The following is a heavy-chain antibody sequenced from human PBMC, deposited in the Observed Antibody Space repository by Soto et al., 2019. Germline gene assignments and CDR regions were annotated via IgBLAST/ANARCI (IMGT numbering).Heavy chain of an antibody. CDR3: ARDPLSPLTAVTTMAWGVFDY. CDR1: GFTFSSYG. J-gene: IGHJ4*02. D-gene: IGHD4-17*01. Sequence: PGGSLRLSCAASGFTFSSYGMHWVRQAPGKGLEWVAVIWYDGSNKYYADSVKGRFTISRDNSKNTLYLQMNSLRAEDTAVYYCARDPLSPLTAVTTMAWGVFDYWGRGTLVTVSS. V-gene: IGHV3-33*01. CDR2: IWYDGSNK.